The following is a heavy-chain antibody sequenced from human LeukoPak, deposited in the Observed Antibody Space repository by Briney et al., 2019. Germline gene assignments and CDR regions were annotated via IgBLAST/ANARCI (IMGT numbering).Heavy chain of an antibody. D-gene: IGHD4-17*01. CDR1: RFTFSNAW. CDR3: ARDDPYGD. J-gene: IGHJ4*02. V-gene: IGHV3-15*01. Sequence: PGGSLRLSCAASRFTFSNAWMSWVRQAPGKGLEWVGRIKRKTDGGTTDYAAPVKGRFTISRDDSKNTLYLQMNSLKTEDTAVYYCARDDPYGDWGQGTLVTVSS. CDR2: IKRKTDGGTT.